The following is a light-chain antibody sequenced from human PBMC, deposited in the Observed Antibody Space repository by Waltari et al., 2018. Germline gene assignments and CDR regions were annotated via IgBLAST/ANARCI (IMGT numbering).Light chain of an antibody. Sequence: QLALTQSPSASASLGASVKLTCTLNSGHSSNVVAWLQQQPEKGPRDLMKVNSDGSHSKGDDIPDRVSGSGSGAERYLTISSLQSEDEADYYCQTGGHGTWVFGGGTKLTVL. V-gene: IGLV4-69*02. CDR3: QTGGHGTWV. CDR1: SGHSSNV. J-gene: IGLJ3*02. CDR2: VNSDGSH.